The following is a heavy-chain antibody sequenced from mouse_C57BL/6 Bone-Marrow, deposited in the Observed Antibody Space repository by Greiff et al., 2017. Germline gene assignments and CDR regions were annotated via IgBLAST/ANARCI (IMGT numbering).Heavy chain of an antibody. CDR3: ARRFDY. J-gene: IGHJ2*01. CDR2: ISSGGSYT. V-gene: IGHV5-6*02. Sequence: EVKLQESGGDLVKPGGSLKLSCAASGFTFSSYGMSWVRQTPDKRLEWVATISSGGSYTYYPDSVKGRFTISRDNAKNTLYLQMSSLKSEDTAMYYCARRFDYWGQGTTLTVSS. CDR1: GFTFSSYG.